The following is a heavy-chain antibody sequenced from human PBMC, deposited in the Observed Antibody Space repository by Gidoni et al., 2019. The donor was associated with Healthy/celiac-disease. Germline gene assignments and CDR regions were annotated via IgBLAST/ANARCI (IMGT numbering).Heavy chain of an antibody. Sequence: EVQLVESGGGLVQPGGSLRLSCAASGFTFSSYSMHWGRQAPGKGLEWVSYISSSSSTIYYADSVKGRFTISRDNAKNSLYLQMNSLRAEDTAVYYCARDLETIVVVPAAIAPNWFDPWGQGTLVTVSS. J-gene: IGHJ5*02. CDR3: ARDLETIVVVPAAIAPNWFDP. CDR1: GFTFSSYS. CDR2: ISSSSSTI. V-gene: IGHV3-48*01. D-gene: IGHD2-2*01.